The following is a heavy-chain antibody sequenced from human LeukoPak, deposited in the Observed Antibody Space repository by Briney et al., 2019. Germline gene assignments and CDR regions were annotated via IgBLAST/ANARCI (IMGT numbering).Heavy chain of an antibody. Sequence: SETLSLTCAVYGGSFSGYYWSWIRQPPGKGLEWIGEISHSGSTNYNPSLKSRVTISVDTSKNQFSLKLSSVTAADTAVYYCAGAGYYDFWSGYYTGMFLYGMDVWGQGTTVTVSS. CDR1: GGSFSGYY. CDR2: ISHSGST. V-gene: IGHV4-34*01. D-gene: IGHD3-3*01. J-gene: IGHJ6*02. CDR3: AGAGYYDFWSGYYTGMFLYGMDV.